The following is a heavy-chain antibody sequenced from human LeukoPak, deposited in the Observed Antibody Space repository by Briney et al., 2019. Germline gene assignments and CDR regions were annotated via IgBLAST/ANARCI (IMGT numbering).Heavy chain of an antibody. Sequence: SETLSLTCAVYGGSFSGYYWSWIRQPPGKGLEWIGEINHSGSTNYNPSLKSRVTISVDTSKNQFSLKLSSVTAADTAVYYCARGTMTTVTYYFDYWGRGTLVTVSS. J-gene: IGHJ4*02. CDR1: GGSFSGYY. CDR2: INHSGST. D-gene: IGHD4-17*01. CDR3: ARGTMTTVTYYFDY. V-gene: IGHV4-34*01.